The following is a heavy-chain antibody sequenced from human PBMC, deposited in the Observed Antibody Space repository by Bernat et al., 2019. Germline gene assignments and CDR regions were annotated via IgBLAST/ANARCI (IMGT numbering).Heavy chain of an antibody. Sequence: EVQLLESGGGLVQPGGSLRLSCAASGFTFSSYAMSWVRQAPGKGLGWVSAISGSGGSTYYADAVKGRFTISRDNSKNTLYLQMNSLRAEDTAVYYCAKDGTGTTPIFDYWGQGTLVTVSS. D-gene: IGHD1-7*01. CDR3: AKDGTGTTPIFDY. CDR2: ISGSGGST. V-gene: IGHV3-23*01. CDR1: GFTFSSYA. J-gene: IGHJ4*02.